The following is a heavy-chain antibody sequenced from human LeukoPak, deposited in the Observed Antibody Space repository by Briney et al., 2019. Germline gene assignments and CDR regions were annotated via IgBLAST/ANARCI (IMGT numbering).Heavy chain of an antibody. CDR3: ARGDGYNSGYFDY. V-gene: IGHV1-46*01. J-gene: IGHJ4*02. CDR1: GYTFTSYY. Sequence: ASVKVSCKASGYTFTSYYMHWVRQAPGQGLEWMGIINPSGGSTSYAQKLQGRVTMTTDTSTSTAYMELRSLRSDDTAVYYCARGDGYNSGYFDYWGQGTLVTVSS. D-gene: IGHD5-12*01. CDR2: INPSGGST.